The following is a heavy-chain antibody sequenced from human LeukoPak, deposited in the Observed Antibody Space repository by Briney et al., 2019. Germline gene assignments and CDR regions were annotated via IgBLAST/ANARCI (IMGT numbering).Heavy chain of an antibody. CDR1: GGSFSGYY. D-gene: IGHD2-2*01. Sequence: SETLSLTCAVYGGSFSGYYWSWIRQPPGKGLEWIGEINHSGSTNYNPSLKSRVTISVDTSKNQFSLKLSSVTAADTAVYYCARDVVVVVPAASYDRYGMDVWGQGTTVTVSS. J-gene: IGHJ6*02. V-gene: IGHV4-34*01. CDR2: INHSGST. CDR3: ARDVVVVVPAASYDRYGMDV.